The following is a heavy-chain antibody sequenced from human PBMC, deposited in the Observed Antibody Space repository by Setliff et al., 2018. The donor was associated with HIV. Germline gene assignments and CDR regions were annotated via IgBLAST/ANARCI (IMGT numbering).Heavy chain of an antibody. CDR3: ARGGRQEIYYYYYMDV. V-gene: IGHV4-31*03. J-gene: IGHJ6*03. CDR1: GGSISIGGYY. Sequence: SETLSLTCTVSGGSISIGGYYWGWIRQHPGKGLEWIGYIYHNGSTYYNPSLKSRVTISVDTSKNHFSLKLSSVTAADTAVYYCARGGRQEIYYYYYMDVWGKGTTVTVSS. CDR2: IYHNGST.